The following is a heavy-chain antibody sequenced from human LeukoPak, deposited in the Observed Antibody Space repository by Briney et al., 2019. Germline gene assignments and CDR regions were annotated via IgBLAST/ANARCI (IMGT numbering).Heavy chain of an antibody. Sequence: PSETLSLTCTVSGGSISSGGYYWSWIRQPPGKGLEWIGYIYYSGSTNYNPSLKSRVTISVDTSKNQFSLKLSSVTAADTAVYYCARLPQQWLAFDYWGQGTLVTVSS. J-gene: IGHJ4*02. CDR3: ARLPQQWLAFDY. D-gene: IGHD6-19*01. CDR1: GGSISSGGYY. V-gene: IGHV4-61*08. CDR2: IYYSGST.